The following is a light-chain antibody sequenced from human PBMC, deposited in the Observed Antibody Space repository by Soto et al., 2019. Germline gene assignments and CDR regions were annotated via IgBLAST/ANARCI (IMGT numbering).Light chain of an antibody. CDR1: SGHSTYA. CDR2: VDSDGIH. CDR3: QTWGTGIVV. V-gene: IGLV4-69*02. Sequence: QTVVTQSPSASASLGASVKLTCTLSSGHSTYAIAWHQQQPEKGPRYLMKVDSDGIHSKGDGIPDRFSGSSSGAERYLTISSLQSEDEADYYCQTWGTGIVVFGGGTKLTVL. J-gene: IGLJ2*01.